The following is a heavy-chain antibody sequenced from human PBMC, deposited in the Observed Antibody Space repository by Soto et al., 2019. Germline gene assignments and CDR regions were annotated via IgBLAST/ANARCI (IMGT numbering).Heavy chain of an antibody. CDR2: ISYDGATK. D-gene: IGHD2-8*01. J-gene: IGHJ6*01. CDR3: ATNARVTNKLDYGMAV. V-gene: IGHV3-30*03. Sequence: HEQLVESGGGVVHPGTSLRLSCEGSGLPFNTSCMHWVRQVPGRGLEWVAVISYDGATKIYGDNLKGRFTISRENSKNTLFLHINRLPATDTAVYYCATNARVTNKLDYGMAVWGHGTTVTVAS. CDR1: GLPFNTSC.